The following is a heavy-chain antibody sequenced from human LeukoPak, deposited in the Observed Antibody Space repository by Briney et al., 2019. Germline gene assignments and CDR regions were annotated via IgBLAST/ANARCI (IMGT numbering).Heavy chain of an antibody. CDR1: GGSFSGYY. J-gene: IGHJ5*02. D-gene: IGHD3-3*01. CDR2: INHSGST. CDR3: ARGGNDFWSRNWFDP. Sequence: PSETLSLTRAVYGGSFSGYYWSWIRQPPGKGLEWIGEINHSGSTNYNPSLKSRVTISVDTSKNQFSLKLSSVTAADTAVYYCARGGNDFWSRNWFDPWGQGTLVTVSS. V-gene: IGHV4-34*01.